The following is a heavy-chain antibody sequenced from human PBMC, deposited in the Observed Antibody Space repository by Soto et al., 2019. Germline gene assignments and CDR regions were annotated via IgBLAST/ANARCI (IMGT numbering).Heavy chain of an antibody. D-gene: IGHD3-16*01. CDR3: ATMIRGLIHWLDP. J-gene: IGHJ5*02. V-gene: IGHV1-8*02. CDR1: GGTFSSYA. Sequence: ASVKVSCKASGGTFSSYAINWVRQATGQGLEWMGWMYPNNGQTAYARTFQGRVTMTWNSSISTAYMELSSLTSEDTAVYYCATMIRGLIHWLDPWGQGTLVTVSS. CDR2: MYPNNGQT.